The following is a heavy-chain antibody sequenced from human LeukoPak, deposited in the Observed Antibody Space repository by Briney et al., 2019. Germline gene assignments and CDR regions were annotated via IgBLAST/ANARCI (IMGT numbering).Heavy chain of an antibody. V-gene: IGHV4-59*12. CDR2: IYYSGST. D-gene: IGHD3-22*01. CDR3: ARDTNTNSFYYYDSSGYEGYFDY. CDR1: GGSISSYY. J-gene: IGHJ4*02. Sequence: PSETLSLTCTVSGGSISSYYWNWIRQLPGKGLEWIGCIYYSGSTNYNPSLKSRVTISVDTSKNQLSLKLSSVTAADTAVYYCARDTNTNSFYYYDSSGYEGYFDYWGQGTLVTVSS.